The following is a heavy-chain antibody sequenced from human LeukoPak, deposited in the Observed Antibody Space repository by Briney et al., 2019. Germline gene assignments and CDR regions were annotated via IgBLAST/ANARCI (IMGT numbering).Heavy chain of an antibody. J-gene: IGHJ4*02. V-gene: IGHV4-34*01. Sequence: SETLSPTCAVYGGSLSGYYLSWIRQPPGKGLEWIGEITHSGSTNYNPSLKSRVTISVDTSKNQFSLKLSSVTAADTAVYYCARGLVTHVGLWNYWGQGTLVTVSS. CDR2: ITHSGST. CDR1: GGSLSGYY. CDR3: ARGLVTHVGLWNY. D-gene: IGHD2-21*02.